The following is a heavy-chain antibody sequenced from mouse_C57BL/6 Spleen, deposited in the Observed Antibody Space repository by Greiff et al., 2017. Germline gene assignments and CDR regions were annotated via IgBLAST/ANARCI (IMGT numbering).Heavy chain of an antibody. Sequence: VQLQQPGAELVRPGTSVKLSCKASGYTFTSYWMHWVKQRPGQGLEWIGVIDPSDSYTTYNQKFKGKATLTVDTSSSTAYMQLSSLTSEDSAVYYCARRGYGSSYVWAMDYWGQGTSVTVSS. D-gene: IGHD1-1*01. CDR3: ARRGYGSSYVWAMDY. V-gene: IGHV1-59*01. J-gene: IGHJ4*01. CDR1: GYTFTSYW. CDR2: IDPSDSYT.